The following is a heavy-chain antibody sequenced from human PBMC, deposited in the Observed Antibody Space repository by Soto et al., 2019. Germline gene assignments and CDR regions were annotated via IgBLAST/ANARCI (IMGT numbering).Heavy chain of an antibody. D-gene: IGHD3-3*01. CDR1: GYSFSNYG. J-gene: IGHJ4*02. V-gene: IGHV1-18*01. CDR3: ARGSRLWSGYLIDF. Sequence: QVQLVQSGIQVRRPGASVTVSCKASGYSFSNYGISWVRQAPGQGLEWMGWVSAYNGNTKYVQKYQDRVTMSTATSTTTAYMKLKSLRSDDTAVYYCARGSRLWSGYLIDFWGPGTLVTVSS. CDR2: VSAYNGNT.